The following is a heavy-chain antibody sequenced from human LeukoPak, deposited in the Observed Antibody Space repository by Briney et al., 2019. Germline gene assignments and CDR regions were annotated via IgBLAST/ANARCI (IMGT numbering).Heavy chain of an antibody. CDR2: INPSGGST. D-gene: IGHD1-26*01. J-gene: IGHJ4*02. V-gene: IGHV1-46*02. CDR3: ARDPIVGATHYDY. CDR1: GGTFNKFS. Sequence: ASVKVSCKVSGGTFNKFSLNWLRQAPGQGLEWMGIINPSGGSTSYAQKFQGRVTMTRDTSTSTVYMELSSLRSEDTAVYYCARDPIVGATHYDYWGQGTLVTVSS.